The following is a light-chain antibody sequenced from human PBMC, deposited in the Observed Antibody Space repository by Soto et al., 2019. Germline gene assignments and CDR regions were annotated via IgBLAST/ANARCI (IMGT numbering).Light chain of an antibody. V-gene: IGKV3-15*01. Sequence: IVMTQSPATLSVSPGETATLSCRASHSAGHNLAWYQQKPGQTPRLLIYGASTRATGIPVRFIGSGSVTEFTLHSRSLQSEDFAFYYCQHYINWSIPCGQGTRLEIK. CDR1: HSAGHN. CDR2: GAS. J-gene: IGKJ5*01. CDR3: QHYINWSIP.